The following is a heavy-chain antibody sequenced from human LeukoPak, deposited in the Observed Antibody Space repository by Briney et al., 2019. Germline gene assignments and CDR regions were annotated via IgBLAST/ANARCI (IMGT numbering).Heavy chain of an antibody. D-gene: IGHD6-19*01. CDR3: ASPIAVAGLDY. CDR1: GYSISSGYY. V-gene: IGHV4-38-2*02. Sequence: SETLSLTCTVSGYSISSGYYWGWIRQPQGKRLEWIGSIYHSGSTYYNPSLKSRVTISVDTSKNQFSLKLSSVTAADTAVYYCASPIAVAGLDYWGQGTLVTVSS. J-gene: IGHJ4*02. CDR2: IYHSGST.